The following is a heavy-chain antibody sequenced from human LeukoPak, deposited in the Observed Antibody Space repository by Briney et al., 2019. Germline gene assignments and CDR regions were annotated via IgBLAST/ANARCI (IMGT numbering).Heavy chain of an antibody. CDR3: AALYGSGSYYYYYYGMDV. CDR2: IYYSGST. Sequence: SETLSLTCTVSGGSISSTSYYWGWIRQPPGKGLEWIGYIYYSGSTNYNPSLKSRVTISVDTSKNQFSLKLSSVTAADTAVYYCAALYGSGSYYYYYYGMDVWGQGTTVTVSS. V-gene: IGHV4-61*05. CDR1: GGSISSTSYY. D-gene: IGHD3-10*01. J-gene: IGHJ6*02.